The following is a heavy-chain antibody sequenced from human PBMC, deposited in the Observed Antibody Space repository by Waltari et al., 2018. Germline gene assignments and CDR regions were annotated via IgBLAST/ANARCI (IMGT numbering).Heavy chain of an antibody. V-gene: IGHV4-39*01. CDR1: GGSISRSSYY. CDR3: ARQYYDFWSGYIRYYYYYGMDV. D-gene: IGHD3-3*01. CDR2: IYYSGST. Sequence: QLQLQESGPGLVKPSETLSLTCTVSGGSISRSSYYWGWIRQPPGKGLGWIGSIYYSGSTYYNPSLKSRVTISVDTSKNQFSLKLSSVTAADTAVYYCARQYYDFWSGYIRYYYYYGMDVWGQGTTVTVSS. J-gene: IGHJ6*02.